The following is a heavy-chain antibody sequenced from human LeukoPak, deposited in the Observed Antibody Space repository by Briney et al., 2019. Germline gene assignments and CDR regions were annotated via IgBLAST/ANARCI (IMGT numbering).Heavy chain of an antibody. J-gene: IGHJ3*02. CDR2: ISAYNGNT. D-gene: IGHD1-26*01. Sequence: GASVKVSCKASGYTFTSYGISWVRQAPGQGLEWMGCISAYNGNTNYAQKLQGRVTMTTDTSTSTAYMELRSLRSEDTAVYYCARGSGSYYEGAFDIWGQGTMVTVSS. V-gene: IGHV1-18*01. CDR3: ARGSGSYYEGAFDI. CDR1: GYTFTSYG.